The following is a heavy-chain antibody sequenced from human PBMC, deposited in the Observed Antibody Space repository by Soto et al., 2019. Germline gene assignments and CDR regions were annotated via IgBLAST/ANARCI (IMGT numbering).Heavy chain of an antibody. D-gene: IGHD3-10*01. CDR1: GGSFSGYY. CDR2: INHSGST. J-gene: IGHJ6*02. Sequence: QVQLQQWGAGLLKPSETLSLTCAVYGGSFSGYYWSWIRQPPGKGLEWIGEINHSGSTNYNPSLKGRVTISVDTSKNQFSLKLSSVTAADTAVYYCARRRTYYYGSGTHMGGYYYGMDVWGQGTTVTVSS. CDR3: ARRRTYYYGSGTHMGGYYYGMDV. V-gene: IGHV4-34*01.